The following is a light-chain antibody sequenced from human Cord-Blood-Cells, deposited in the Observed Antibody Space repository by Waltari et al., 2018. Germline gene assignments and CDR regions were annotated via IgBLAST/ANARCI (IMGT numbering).Light chain of an antibody. CDR2: YDS. Sequence: SYVLTQPPSVSVAPGKTARITFGGNNIGSKSVHWYQQKPGQAPVLVIYYDSDRPSGIPERFSGSNSGNTATLTISRVEAGDEADYYCQVWDSSSVVFGGGTKLTVL. CDR1: NIGSKS. J-gene: IGLJ2*01. CDR3: QVWDSSSVV. V-gene: IGLV3-21*04.